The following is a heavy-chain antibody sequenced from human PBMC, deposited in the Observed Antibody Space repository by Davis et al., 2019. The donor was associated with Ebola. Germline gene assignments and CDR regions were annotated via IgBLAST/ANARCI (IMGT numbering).Heavy chain of an antibody. V-gene: IGHV3-7*01. D-gene: IGHD3-3*01. J-gene: IGHJ6*02. CDR3: ARDRTIFGVATDVMDV. CDR1: GFTFSSYW. Sequence: GESLKISCAASGFTFSSYWMSWVRQAPGKGLEWVANIKQDGSEKYYVDSVKGRFTISRDNAKNSLYLQMNSLRDEDTAVYYCARDRTIFGVATDVMDVWGQGTTVTVSS. CDR2: IKQDGSEK.